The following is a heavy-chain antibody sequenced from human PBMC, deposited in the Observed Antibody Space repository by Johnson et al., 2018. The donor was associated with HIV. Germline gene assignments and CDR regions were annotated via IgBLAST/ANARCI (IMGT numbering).Heavy chain of an antibody. CDR2: ISGSGSTI. J-gene: IGHJ3*02. D-gene: IGHD6-13*01. CDR1: GFTFIDYY. CDR3: ARGRYSSSWYVGGLDAFDI. Sequence: QVQLVESGGGLVKPGGSLRLSCAGSGFTFIDYYMSWIRQAPGKGLEWISYISGSGSTIYYADSVMGRFTISRDNAKNSLYLQMNSLRAEDTAMYYCARGRYSSSWYVGGLDAFDIWGQGTLVTVSS. V-gene: IGHV3-11*04.